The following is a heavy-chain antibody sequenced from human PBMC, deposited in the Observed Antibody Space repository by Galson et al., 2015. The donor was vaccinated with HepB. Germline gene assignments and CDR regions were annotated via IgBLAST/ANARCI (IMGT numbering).Heavy chain of an antibody. CDR3: ARDEDSSSAFDY. D-gene: IGHD6-6*01. CDR1: GFTFSRYW. V-gene: IGHV3-7*03. Sequence: SLRLSCAASGFTFSRYWMSWVRQAPGKGLEWVANIKQDGSEKYYVDSVKGRFTISRDNAKNSLYLQMNSLRAEDTAVYYCARDEDSSSAFDYWGQGTLVTVSS. J-gene: IGHJ4*02. CDR2: IKQDGSEK.